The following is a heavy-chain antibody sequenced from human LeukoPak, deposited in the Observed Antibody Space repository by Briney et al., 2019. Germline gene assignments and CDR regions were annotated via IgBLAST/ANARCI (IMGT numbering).Heavy chain of an antibody. CDR3: ARVGNYGDYDYFDY. Sequence: GASVTVSFTASGYTFTIYAMHWVRQAPGQRLEWMGWINAGNGNTKYSQKFQGRVTITRDTSASTAYMELSSLRSEDTAVYYCARVGNYGDYDYFDYWGPGTLVTVSS. CDR2: INAGNGNT. V-gene: IGHV1-3*01. D-gene: IGHD4-17*01. J-gene: IGHJ4*02. CDR1: GYTFTIYA.